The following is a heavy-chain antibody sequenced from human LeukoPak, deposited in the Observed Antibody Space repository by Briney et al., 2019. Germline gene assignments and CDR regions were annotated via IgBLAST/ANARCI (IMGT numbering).Heavy chain of an antibody. Sequence: PGGSLRLSCAASGFTFSSYAMSWVRQAPGKGLEWVSAISGSGGSTYYADSVKGRFTISRDNSKNTLYLQMNSQRAEDTAVYYCAKDLNYYDSSGYPDYWGQGTLVTVSS. D-gene: IGHD3-22*01. J-gene: IGHJ4*02. CDR1: GFTFSSYA. V-gene: IGHV3-23*01. CDR3: AKDLNYYDSSGYPDY. CDR2: ISGSGGST.